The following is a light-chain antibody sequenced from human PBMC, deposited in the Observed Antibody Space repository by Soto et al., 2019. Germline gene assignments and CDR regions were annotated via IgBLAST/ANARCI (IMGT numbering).Light chain of an antibody. V-gene: IGKV3-20*01. J-gene: IGKJ3*01. CDR3: QQYAGSPGFT. Sequence: EIVLTQSPGTLSLSPGERATLSCRASQSVSSSYLAWYQQKPGQAPRLLIYGAVSRATGIPDRFSGSGSGTDFPLTISRLEPEDFAVYYCQQYAGSPGFTFGPGTRVDI. CDR2: GAV. CDR1: QSVSSSY.